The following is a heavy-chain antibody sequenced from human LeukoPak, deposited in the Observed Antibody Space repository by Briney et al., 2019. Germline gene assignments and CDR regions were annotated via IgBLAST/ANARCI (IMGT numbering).Heavy chain of an antibody. CDR3: AREGPCGGDCYVGFDY. V-gene: IGHV1-69*01. CDR2: IIPIFATA. D-gene: IGHD2-21*02. Sequence: SSVKVSCKASGGAFSSYAISWVRQAPGQGLEWMGGIIPIFATANYAQKFQGRVTITADESTSTAYMELSSLRSEDTAVYYCAREGPCGGDCYVGFDYWGQGTLVTVSS. CDR1: GGAFSSYA. J-gene: IGHJ4*02.